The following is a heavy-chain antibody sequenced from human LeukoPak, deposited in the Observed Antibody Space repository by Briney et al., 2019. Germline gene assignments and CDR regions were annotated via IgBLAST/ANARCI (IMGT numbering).Heavy chain of an antibody. CDR1: GYTFTGHY. J-gene: IGHJ6*03. Sequence: ASVKVSCKASGYTFTGHYMHWVRQAPGQGLEWMGWINPNSGGTNYAQKFQGRVTMTRDTSINTAYMELNRLRSDDTAVYYCARGEGCSSTRCYYYYYMDVWGKGTTVTVSS. CDR3: ARGEGCSSTRCYYYYYMDV. D-gene: IGHD2-2*01. V-gene: IGHV1-2*02. CDR2: INPNSGGT.